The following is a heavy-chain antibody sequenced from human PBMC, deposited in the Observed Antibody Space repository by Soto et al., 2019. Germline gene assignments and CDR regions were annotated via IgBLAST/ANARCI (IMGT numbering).Heavy chain of an antibody. V-gene: IGHV3-53*01. J-gene: IGHJ4*02. Sequence: PGGSLRLSCAASGLTVRSNYMSWVRQAPGKGLEWVALIYDDGTTYYADSVKGRFTISRDNSKNTLYLQMDSLRAEDTAVYYCAKDYGHGGSSFAYWGQGTLVTVSS. D-gene: IGHD1-26*01. CDR2: IYDDGTT. CDR1: GLTVRSNY. CDR3: AKDYGHGGSSFAY.